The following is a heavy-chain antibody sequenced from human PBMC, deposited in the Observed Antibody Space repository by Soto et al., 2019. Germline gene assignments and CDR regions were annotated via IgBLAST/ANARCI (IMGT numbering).Heavy chain of an antibody. CDR1: GYTFTGYY. J-gene: IGHJ4*02. D-gene: IGHD6-6*01. CDR3: ARTPAIAARHFDF. CDR2: INPNSGGT. Sequence: ASVKVSCKASGYTFTGYYMHWVRQAPGQGREWMGWINPNSGGTNYAQKFQGWVTMTRDTSISTAYMELSRLRSDDTAVYYCARTPAIAARHFDFWGQGTLVTVSS. V-gene: IGHV1-2*04.